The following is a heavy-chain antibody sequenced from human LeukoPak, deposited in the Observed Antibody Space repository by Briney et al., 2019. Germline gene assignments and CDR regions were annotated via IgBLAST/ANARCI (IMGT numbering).Heavy chain of an antibody. V-gene: IGHV3-48*01. J-gene: IGHJ4*02. CDR2: ISSSGSTI. D-gene: IGHD2-2*01. CDR1: GFIFSSYS. Sequence: GGSLRLSCAASGFIFSSYSMNWVRQAPGKGLEWVSYISSSGSTIYYTDSVKGRFTICRDNAKNTLYLQMNSLRAEDTAVYYCAVHTVQLRDFHFEYWGQGTLVTVSS. CDR3: AVHTVQLRDFHFEY.